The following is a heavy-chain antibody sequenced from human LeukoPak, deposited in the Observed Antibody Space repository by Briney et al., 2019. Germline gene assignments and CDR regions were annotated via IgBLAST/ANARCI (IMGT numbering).Heavy chain of an antibody. V-gene: IGHV3-23*01. D-gene: IGHD2-2*01. CDR1: GFTFSSYA. CDR2: ISGSGGST. CDR3: AKQARDIVVVPAAINY. J-gene: IGHJ4*02. Sequence: GGSLRLSCAASGFTFSSYAMSWVRQAPGKGLKWVSAISGSGGSTYYADSVKGRFTISRDNSKNTLYLQMNSLRAVDTAVYYCAKQARDIVVVPAAINYWGQGTLVTVSS.